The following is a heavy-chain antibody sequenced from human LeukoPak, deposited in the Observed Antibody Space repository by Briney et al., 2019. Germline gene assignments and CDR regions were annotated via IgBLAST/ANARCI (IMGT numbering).Heavy chain of an antibody. Sequence: GGSLRLSCAASGFTFSNYAMNRVRQAPGKGLEWVSVISGSGGSTHYADSVKGRFTISGDNSKNTLYLQMNSLRAEDTAIYYCAKSTPRGVTGTTGSVDYWGQGTLVIVSS. V-gene: IGHV3-23*01. J-gene: IGHJ4*02. CDR1: GFTFSNYA. CDR3: AKSTPRGVTGTTGSVDY. CDR2: ISGSGGST. D-gene: IGHD1-7*01.